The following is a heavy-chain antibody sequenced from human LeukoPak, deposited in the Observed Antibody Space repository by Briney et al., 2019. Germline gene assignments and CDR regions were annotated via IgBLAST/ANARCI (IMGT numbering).Heavy chain of an antibody. CDR1: GDSISSGSYS. CDR2: FYISGST. J-gene: IGHJ4*02. D-gene: IGHD3-22*01. Sequence: SQTLSLTCTVSGDSISSGSYSWSWIRQPAGKGLEWIGRFYISGSTNYNPFLESRVTISVDTSKNQFSLKLNSVTAADTAVYYCATSSGYYYAIDYWGQGTLVTVSS. CDR3: ATSSGYYYAIDY. V-gene: IGHV4-61*02.